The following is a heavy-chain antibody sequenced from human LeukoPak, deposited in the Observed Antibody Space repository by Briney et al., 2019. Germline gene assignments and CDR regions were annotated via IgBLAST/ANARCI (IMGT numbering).Heavy chain of an antibody. CDR1: GFTFSSYW. J-gene: IGHJ3*02. CDR3: AREGIWNGEAFDI. Sequence: PGGSLRLSCAASGFTFSSYWMSWVRQAPGKGLEWVANIKQDGSEKYYVDSVKGGFTISRDNAKNSLYLQMNSLRAEDTAVYYCAREGIWNGEAFDIWGQGTMVTVSS. D-gene: IGHD1-1*01. CDR2: IKQDGSEK. V-gene: IGHV3-7*01.